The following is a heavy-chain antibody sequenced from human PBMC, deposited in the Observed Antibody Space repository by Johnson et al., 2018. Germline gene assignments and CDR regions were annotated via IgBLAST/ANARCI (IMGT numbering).Heavy chain of an antibody. J-gene: IGHJ3*02. CDR1: GFTFSSYG. D-gene: IGHD2-21*01. V-gene: IGHV3-30*18. Sequence: QVQLVQSGGGVVQPGRSLRLSCAASGFTFSSYGMHWVRQAPGKGLEWVAVISYDGSNKYYADSVKGRFTISRDNSKNTLYLQMNSLRGEDTAVYSCAKDLFGILPYAFEIWGQGTSVTVSS. CDR2: ISYDGSNK. CDR3: AKDLFGILPYAFEI.